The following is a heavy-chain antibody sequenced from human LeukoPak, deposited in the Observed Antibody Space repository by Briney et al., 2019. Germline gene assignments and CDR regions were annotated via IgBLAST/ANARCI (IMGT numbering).Heavy chain of an antibody. V-gene: IGHV3-9*01. D-gene: IGHD3-3*01. CDR1: GLTFDDYA. CDR3: AKDICDFWGGCPPGAFDI. Sequence: GGSLRLSCAVSGLTFDDYAMHWVRQAAGECLEWVSAIRWNSGSIGYADSVKGRFTISRDNAKNSLYLQMNSLRAEDTALYYCAKDICDFWGGCPPGAFDIWGQGTMVTVSS. J-gene: IGHJ3*02. CDR2: IRWNSGSI.